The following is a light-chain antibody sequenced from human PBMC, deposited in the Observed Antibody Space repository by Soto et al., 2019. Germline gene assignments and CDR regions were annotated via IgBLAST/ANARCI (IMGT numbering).Light chain of an antibody. Sequence: QSVLAQPASVSGSPGQSITISCTGTNSDAGGYNFVSWYQQHPGKAPKLMIYDVSNRPSGVSNRFSGSKSGNTASLTISGLQAEDEADYYCSSYTSSSTLRVFGTGTKVTVL. CDR2: DVS. V-gene: IGLV2-14*01. J-gene: IGLJ1*01. CDR3: SSYTSSSTLRV. CDR1: NSDAGGYNF.